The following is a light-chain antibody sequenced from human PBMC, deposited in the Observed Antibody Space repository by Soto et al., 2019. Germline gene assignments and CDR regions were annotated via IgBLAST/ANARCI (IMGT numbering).Light chain of an antibody. Sequence: EIVLTQSPATLSLSPGERATLSCRASQSVSSYLAWYQQKPGQAPRLLIYDASNRATGIPARFSGSESGTDFTLTISSLEPEYFAVYYCQQRSNWPLTFCGGTKVEIK. CDR3: QQRSNWPLT. J-gene: IGKJ4*01. V-gene: IGKV3-11*01. CDR1: QSVSSY. CDR2: DAS.